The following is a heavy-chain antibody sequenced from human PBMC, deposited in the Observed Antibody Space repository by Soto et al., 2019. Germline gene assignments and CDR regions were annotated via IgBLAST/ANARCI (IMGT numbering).Heavy chain of an antibody. J-gene: IGHJ4*02. V-gene: IGHV4-59*08. CDR1: GASLSPNY. CDR3: ARLGAFYHALDS. CDR2: IYYAGTT. Sequence: QVQLQESGPGLVKPSETLSLRCSVSGASLSPNYWSWIRQPPGKGLEWIGYIYYAGTTTYNPSHKSRLTIPLKTSKNEVSLELTSVTAADTAVYYCARLGAFYHALDSWGQGKLVTVSS. D-gene: IGHD2-2*01.